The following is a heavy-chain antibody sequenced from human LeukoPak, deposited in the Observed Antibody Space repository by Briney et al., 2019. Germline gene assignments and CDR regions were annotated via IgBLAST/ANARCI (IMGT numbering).Heavy chain of an antibody. Sequence: SVKVSCKASGGTFSSYAISWVRQAPGQGLEWMGGIIPIFGTANYAQKFQGRVTITAGKSTSTAYMELSSLRSEDTAVYYCARVEAVAGTIFDYWGQGTLVTVSS. CDR3: ARVEAVAGTIFDY. V-gene: IGHV1-69*06. CDR2: IIPIFGTA. D-gene: IGHD6-19*01. J-gene: IGHJ4*02. CDR1: GGTFSSYA.